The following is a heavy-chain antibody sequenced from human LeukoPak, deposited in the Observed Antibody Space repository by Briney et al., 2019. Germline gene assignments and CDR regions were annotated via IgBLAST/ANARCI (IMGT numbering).Heavy chain of an antibody. Sequence: ASVKVSCKASGYTFTGYYMHWVRQAPGQGLEWMGWINPNSGGTNYAQKFQGRVTMTRDTSISTAYMEPSRLRSDDTAVYYCARVLYYYGSGSYPPGYWGQGTLVTASS. CDR2: INPNSGGT. D-gene: IGHD3-10*01. J-gene: IGHJ4*02. CDR3: ARVLYYYGSGSYPPGY. V-gene: IGHV1-2*02. CDR1: GYTFTGYY.